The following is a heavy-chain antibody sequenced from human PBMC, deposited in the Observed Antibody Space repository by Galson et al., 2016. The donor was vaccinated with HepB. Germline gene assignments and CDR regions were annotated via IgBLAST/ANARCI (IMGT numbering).Heavy chain of an antibody. Sequence: SVKVSCKASGYTFNTYAINWVRQAPGQGPEWMGWISTYNGDTNFAQKFQGRVTMTTEKSTSTAYMELRSLRSDDTAVYYCARDQGVGYGMDVWGQGTTVTVSS. V-gene: IGHV1-18*01. J-gene: IGHJ6*02. CDR2: ISTYNGDT. CDR1: GYTFNTYA. CDR3: ARDQGVGYGMDV. D-gene: IGHD1-26*01.